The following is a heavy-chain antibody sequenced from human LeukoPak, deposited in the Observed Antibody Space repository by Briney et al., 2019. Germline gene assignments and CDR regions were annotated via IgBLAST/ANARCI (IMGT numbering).Heavy chain of an antibody. CDR2: INPSGGST. CDR1: GYTFTNHY. D-gene: IGHD6-19*01. Sequence: ASVKVSCKASGYTFTNHYMHWVRQAPGQGLEWMGIINPSGGSTSYAQKFQGRVTMTRDMSTSTVYMELSSLRSEDTAVYYCASSPSTGSIFWQWLPRDDYWGQGTLATVSS. J-gene: IGHJ4*02. CDR3: ASSPSTGSIFWQWLPRDDY. V-gene: IGHV1-46*01.